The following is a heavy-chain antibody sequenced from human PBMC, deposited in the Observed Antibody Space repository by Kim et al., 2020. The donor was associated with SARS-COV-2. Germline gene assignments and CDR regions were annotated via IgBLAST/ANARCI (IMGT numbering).Heavy chain of an antibody. CDR3: ASGGDSSGYYYAPDFDY. V-gene: IGHV3-30-3*01. J-gene: IGHJ4*02. CDR1: GFTFSSYA. D-gene: IGHD3-22*01. CDR2: ISYDGSNK. Sequence: GGSLRLSCAASGFTFSSYAMHWVRQAPGKGLEWVAVISYDGSNKYYADSVKGRFTISRDNSKNTLYLQMNSLRAEDTAVYYCASGGDSSGYYYAPDFDYWGQGTLVTVSS.